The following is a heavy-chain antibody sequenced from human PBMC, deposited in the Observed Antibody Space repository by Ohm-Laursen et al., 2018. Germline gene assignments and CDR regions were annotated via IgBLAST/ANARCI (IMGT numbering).Heavy chain of an antibody. V-gene: IGHV3-74*01. CDR2: INSDGSST. Sequence: SLRLSCAASGFTFSSYWMHWVRQAPGKGLVWVSRINSDGSSTSYADSVKGRFTISRDNAKNTLYLQMNRLRAEDTAVYYCAREGVRLGELSLLFGAFFWGQGTLVTVSS. CDR3: AREGVRLGELSLLFGAFF. D-gene: IGHD3-16*02. J-gene: IGHJ4*02. CDR1: GFTFSSYW.